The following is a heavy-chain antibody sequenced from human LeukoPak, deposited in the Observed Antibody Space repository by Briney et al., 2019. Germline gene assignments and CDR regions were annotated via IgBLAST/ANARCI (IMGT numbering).Heavy chain of an antibody. J-gene: IGHJ4*02. CDR1: GFTFSSYA. V-gene: IGHV4-39*07. CDR2: IYYSGTT. CDR3: ARGWDY. Sequence: GSLRLSCAASGFTFSSYAMSWIRQPPGKGLEWIGSIYYSGTTHYNPSLESRVTISVDTSKNQFSLKLASVTAADTAIYYCARGWDYWGQGTLVTVSS.